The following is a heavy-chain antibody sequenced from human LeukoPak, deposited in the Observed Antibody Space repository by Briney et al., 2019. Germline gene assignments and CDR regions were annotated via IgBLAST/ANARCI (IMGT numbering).Heavy chain of an antibody. D-gene: IGHD5-18*01. CDR2: ISWNSGSI. V-gene: IGHV3-9*01. CDR3: AKDSGYSRGEFDY. Sequence: GRSLRLSCAASGFTFDDYAMHWVRQAPGKGLEWVSGISWNSGSIGYADSVKGRFIISGDNAKNSLYLQMNSLRAEDTALYYCAKDSGYSRGEFDYWGQGTLVTVSS. J-gene: IGHJ4*02. CDR1: GFTFDDYA.